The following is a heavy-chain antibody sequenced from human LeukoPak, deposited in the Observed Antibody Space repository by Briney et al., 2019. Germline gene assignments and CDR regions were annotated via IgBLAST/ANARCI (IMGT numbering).Heavy chain of an antibody. CDR2: IKSKTDGGTT. J-gene: IGHJ4*02. CDR1: GFTFSNAW. V-gene: IGHV3-15*01. CDR3: TTSIAAAGTEFDY. D-gene: IGHD6-13*01. Sequence: AGGSLRLSCAASGFTFSNAWMSWVRQAPGKGLEWVGRIKSKTDGGTTDYAAPVKGRFTISRDDSKNTLYLQMNSLKTEDTAVYYCTTSIAAAGTEFDYWGQGTLVTVSS.